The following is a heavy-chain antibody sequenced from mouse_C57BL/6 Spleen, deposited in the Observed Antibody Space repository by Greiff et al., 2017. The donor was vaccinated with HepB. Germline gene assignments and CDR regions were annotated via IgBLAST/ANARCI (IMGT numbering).Heavy chain of an antibody. CDR2: INPNNGGT. V-gene: IGHV1-26*01. J-gene: IGHJ2*01. Sequence: EVKLQQSGPELVKPGASVKISCKASGYTFTDYYMNWVKQSHGKSLEWIGDINPNNGGTSYNQKFKGKATLTVDKSSSTAYMELRSLTSEDSAVYYCARSLGDGYYLDYWGQGTTLTVSS. CDR1: GYTFTDYY. D-gene: IGHD2-3*01. CDR3: ARSLGDGYYLDY.